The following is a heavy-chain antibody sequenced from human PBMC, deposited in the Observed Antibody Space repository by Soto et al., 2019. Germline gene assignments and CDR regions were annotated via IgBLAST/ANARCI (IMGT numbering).Heavy chain of an antibody. V-gene: IGHV3-7*03. CDR2: MNEDGSER. Sequence: EVQLVESGGGLVQPGGSLRLSCAVSGFSFSSAWMTWIRQAPGKGLERVAIMNEDGSERYYVDSVKGRFTISRDNAKNALFLQMNSLRVEDTAVYFCARDRACSRFDYWGQGSLVTVSS. CDR1: GFSFSSAW. J-gene: IGHJ4*02. CDR3: ARDRACSRFDY. D-gene: IGHD6-19*01.